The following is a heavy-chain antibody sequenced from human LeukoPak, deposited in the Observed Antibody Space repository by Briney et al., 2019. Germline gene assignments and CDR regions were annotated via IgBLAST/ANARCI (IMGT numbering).Heavy chain of an antibody. D-gene: IGHD3-22*01. J-gene: IGHJ4*02. V-gene: IGHV3-30*18. CDR2: ISYDGSRK. CDR1: GFTFSSYG. Sequence: GGSLRLSSAASGFTFSSYGIHWVRQAPGKGLEWVAVISYDGSRKYFADSVKGRFTISRDNSKNTLYLQMNSLRAEDTAVYYCAKPYYYDRSGSGVNHFDYWGQGTLVTVSS. CDR3: AKPYYYDRSGSGVNHFDY.